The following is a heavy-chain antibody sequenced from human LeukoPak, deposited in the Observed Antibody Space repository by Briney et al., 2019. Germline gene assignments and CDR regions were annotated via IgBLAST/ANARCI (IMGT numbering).Heavy chain of an antibody. D-gene: IGHD4-17*01. J-gene: IGHJ3*02. CDR3: ARDPLDPYGDYEAFDI. Sequence: ASVKVSCKASGYTFTSCGISWVRQAPGQGLEWMGWISAYNGNTNYAQKLQGRVTMTTDTSTSTAYMELRSLRSDDTAVYYCARDPLDPYGDYEAFDIWGQGTMVTVSS. CDR1: GYTFTSCG. CDR2: ISAYNGNT. V-gene: IGHV1-18*01.